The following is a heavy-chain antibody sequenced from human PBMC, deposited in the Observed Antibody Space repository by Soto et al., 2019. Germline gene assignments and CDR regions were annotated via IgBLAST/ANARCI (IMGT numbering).Heavy chain of an antibody. CDR2: INHSGST. V-gene: IGHV4-34*01. J-gene: IGHJ5*02. CDR3: ARGRIAADKNWFDP. CDR1: GGSFSGYY. D-gene: IGHD6-13*01. Sequence: SETLSLTCAVYGGSFSGYYWSWIRQPPGKGLEWIGEINHSGSTNYNPSLKSRVTISVDTSKNQFSLKLSSVTAADTAVYYCARGRIAADKNWFDPWGQGTLVT.